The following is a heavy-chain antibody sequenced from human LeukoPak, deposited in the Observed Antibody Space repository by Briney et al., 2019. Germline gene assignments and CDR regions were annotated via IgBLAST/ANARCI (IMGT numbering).Heavy chain of an antibody. J-gene: IGHJ4*02. Sequence: SETLSLTCAVSGYSISSGYYWGWIRQPPGKGLEWIANMYHSGSTYYNPSLKSRVTISVDTSKNQLSLKLNFVTAADTAMYYCVRGIPPDYWGQGILVAVSS. D-gene: IGHD1-14*01. CDR3: VRGIPPDY. V-gene: IGHV4-38-2*01. CDR1: GYSISSGYY. CDR2: MYHSGST.